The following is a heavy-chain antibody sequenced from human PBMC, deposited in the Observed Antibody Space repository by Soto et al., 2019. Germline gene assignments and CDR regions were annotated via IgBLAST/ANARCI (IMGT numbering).Heavy chain of an antibody. CDR1: GGSISSYY. CDR3: VRGPSDHILRLVEWPYGDY. D-gene: IGHD3-3*01. J-gene: IGHJ4*02. CDR2: IYYSGST. V-gene: IGHV4-59*01. Sequence: PSETLSLTCTVSGGSISSYYWSCIRQPPGKGLEWIGYIYYSGSTNYNPSLKSRVTISVDTSNNQFSLKLSSVTATDTAVYYCVRGPSDHILRLVEWPYGDYWGQGTLVTVSS.